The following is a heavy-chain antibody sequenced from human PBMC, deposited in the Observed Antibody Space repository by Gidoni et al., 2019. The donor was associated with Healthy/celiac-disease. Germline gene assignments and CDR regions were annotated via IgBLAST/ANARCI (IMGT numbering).Heavy chain of an antibody. CDR1: GGSFIGYY. V-gene: IGHV4-34*01. CDR2: INHSGST. J-gene: IGHJ5*02. Sequence: QVQLQQWGACLLKPSETLSLTCAVYGGSFIGYYWSWIRQPPGKGLEWIGEINHSGSTNYNPSLKSRVTISVDTSKNQFSLKLSSVTAADTAVYYCARGYYDFWSGYDANWFDPWGQGTLVTVSS. D-gene: IGHD3-3*01. CDR3: ARGYYDFWSGYDANWFDP.